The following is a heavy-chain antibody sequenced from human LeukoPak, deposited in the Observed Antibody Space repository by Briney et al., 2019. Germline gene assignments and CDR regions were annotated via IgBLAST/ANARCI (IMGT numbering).Heavy chain of an antibody. J-gene: IGHJ4*02. V-gene: IGHV4-39*07. D-gene: IGHD3-10*01. CDR1: GGSISSSSYY. CDR2: INHSGST. Sequence: PSETLSLTCTVSGGSISSSSYYWGWIRQPPGKGLEWIGEINHSGSTNYNPSLKSRVTISVDTSKNQFSLKLSSVTAADTAVYYCARGSLRLSQNRYYYGSGSYYGFDYWGQGTLVTVSS. CDR3: ARGSLRLSQNRYYYGSGSYYGFDY.